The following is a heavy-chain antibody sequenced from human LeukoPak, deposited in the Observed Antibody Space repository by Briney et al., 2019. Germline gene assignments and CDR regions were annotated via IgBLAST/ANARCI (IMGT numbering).Heavy chain of an antibody. CDR1: GYTFTNYY. J-gene: IGHJ4*02. Sequence: ASVKVSCKASGYTFTNYYMHWVRQAPGQGLEWMGIINPSGGSTSYAQKFQGRVTMTRDTSISTAYMELSRLRSDDTAVYYCASPWAFDYWGQGTPVTVSS. CDR2: INPSGGST. V-gene: IGHV1-46*01. CDR3: ASPWAFDY. D-gene: IGHD7-27*01.